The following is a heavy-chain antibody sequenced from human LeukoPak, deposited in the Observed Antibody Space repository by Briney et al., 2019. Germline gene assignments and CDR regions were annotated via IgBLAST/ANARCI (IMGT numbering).Heavy chain of an antibody. D-gene: IGHD3-22*01. CDR3: ARGGGSAYYSFNY. J-gene: IGHJ4*02. Sequence: PGGSLRLSCAASGFTFSSYWMHWVRQAPGKGLVWVSRINTDGSSTSYADSVKGRFTISRDNARSTLSLQMDSLRAEDTAIYYCARGGGSAYYSFNYWGQGTLVTVSS. V-gene: IGHV3-74*01. CDR1: GFTFSSYW. CDR2: INTDGSST.